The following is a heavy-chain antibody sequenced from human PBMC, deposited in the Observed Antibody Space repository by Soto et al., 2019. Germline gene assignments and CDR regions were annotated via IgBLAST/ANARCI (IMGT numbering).Heavy chain of an antibody. CDR1: GYTFTSYA. CDR2: INAGNGNT. Sequence: ASVKVSCKASGYTFTSYAMHWVRQAPGQRLEWMGWINAGNGNTKYSQKFQGRVTITRDTSAGAAYMELSSLRSEDTAVYYCARTRYSSGWYPAGGFDPWGQGTLVTVSS. D-gene: IGHD6-19*01. V-gene: IGHV1-3*01. J-gene: IGHJ5*02. CDR3: ARTRYSSGWYPAGGFDP.